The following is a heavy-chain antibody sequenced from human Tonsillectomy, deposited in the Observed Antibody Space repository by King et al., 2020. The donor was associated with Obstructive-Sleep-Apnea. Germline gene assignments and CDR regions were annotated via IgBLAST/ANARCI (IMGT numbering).Heavy chain of an antibody. CDR1: GGSINSSNW. J-gene: IGHJ5*02. Sequence: HVQLQESGPGLVKPSGTLSLTCTVSGGSINSSNWWTWVRQPPGKGLEWIGEIYHTGSTNYNPSPKSRVTISVDKSKKQFSLKVSSVTAADTAVYYCARDKGFDYSTYNWFDPWGQGTLVTVSS. CDR2: IYHTGST. V-gene: IGHV4-4*02. D-gene: IGHD4-11*01. CDR3: ARDKGFDYSTYNWFDP.